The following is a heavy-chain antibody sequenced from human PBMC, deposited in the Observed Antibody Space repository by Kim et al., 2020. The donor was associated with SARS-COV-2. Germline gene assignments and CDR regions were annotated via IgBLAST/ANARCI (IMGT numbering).Heavy chain of an antibody. J-gene: IGHJ5*02. CDR1: GFTFSSYA. V-gene: IGHV3-30*04. CDR3: ARDRGYYYDSSGFDP. D-gene: IGHD3-22*01. Sequence: GGSLRLSCAASGFTFSSYAMHWVRQAPGKGLEWVAVISYDGSNKYYADSVKGRFTISRDNSKNTLYLQMNSLRAEDTAVYYCARDRGYYYDSSGFDPWGQGTLVTVSS. CDR2: ISYDGSNK.